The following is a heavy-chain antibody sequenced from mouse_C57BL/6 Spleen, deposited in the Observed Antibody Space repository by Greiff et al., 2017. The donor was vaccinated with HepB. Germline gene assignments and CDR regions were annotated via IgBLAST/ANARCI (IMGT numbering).Heavy chain of an antibody. CDR2: ISDGGSYT. CDR1: GFTFSSYA. J-gene: IGHJ2*01. CDR3: ARDWVVATGFDY. V-gene: IGHV5-4*01. Sequence: EVMLVESGGGLVKPGGSLKLSCAASGFTFSSYAMSWVRQTPEKRLEWVATISDGGSYTYYPDNVKGRFTISRDNAKNNLYLQMSHLKSEDTAMYYCARDWVVATGFDYWGQGTTLTVSS. D-gene: IGHD1-1*01.